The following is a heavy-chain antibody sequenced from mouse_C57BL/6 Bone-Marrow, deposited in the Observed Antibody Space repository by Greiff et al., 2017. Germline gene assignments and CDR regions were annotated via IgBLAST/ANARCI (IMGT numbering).Heavy chain of an antibody. J-gene: IGHJ3*01. CDR2: IYPRSGNT. CDR1: GYTFTSYG. Sequence: VQRVESGAELARPGASVKLSCKASGYTFTSYGISWVKQRTGQGLAWIGEIYPRSGNTYYNEKFKGKATLTADKSSSTAYMELRSLTSEDSAVYFCVYYYGSAWFAYWGQGTLVTVSA. CDR3: VYYYGSAWFAY. V-gene: IGHV1-81*01. D-gene: IGHD1-1*01.